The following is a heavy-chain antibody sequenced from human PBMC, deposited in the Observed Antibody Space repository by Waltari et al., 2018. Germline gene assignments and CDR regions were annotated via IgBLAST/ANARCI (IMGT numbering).Heavy chain of an antibody. J-gene: IGHJ2*01. D-gene: IGHD3-22*01. CDR1: GFTFSTHW. V-gene: IGHV3-74*01. CDR3: ARAASKITMIVDWYFDL. Sequence: EVQLVESGGGLVQPGGSLRLSCAASGFTFSTHWMHWVRQAPGKGLVGGSRIKDEGSITSYADSVKGRFTISRDNAKNTLYVQMNSLRAEDTAVYYCARAASKITMIVDWYFDLWGRGTLVTVSS. CDR2: IKDEGSIT.